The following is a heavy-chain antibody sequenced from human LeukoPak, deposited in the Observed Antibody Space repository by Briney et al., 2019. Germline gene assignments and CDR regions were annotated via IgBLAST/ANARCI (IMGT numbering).Heavy chain of an antibody. CDR2: INPGGGST. J-gene: IGHJ5*02. CDR1: GYTFTSYY. CDR3: ARLRLGYDFWSGSYNWFDP. Sequence: ASVKVSCKASGYTFTSYYMHWVRQAPGQGLEWMGIINPGGGSTSYAQKFQGRVTMTRDTSTSTVYMELSSLRSEDTAVYYCARLRLGYDFWSGSYNWFDPWGQGTLVTVSS. V-gene: IGHV1-46*01. D-gene: IGHD3-3*01.